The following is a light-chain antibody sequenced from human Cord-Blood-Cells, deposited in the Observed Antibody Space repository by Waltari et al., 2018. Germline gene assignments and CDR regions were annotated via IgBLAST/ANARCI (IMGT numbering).Light chain of an antibody. CDR3: SSYTSSSTLYV. Sequence: QSALPQPASASGSPGQSITVSCTGTSSDVGGITYVSCYQQHPGKAPKLMIYDVSNRPSGVSNRFSGSKSGNTASLTISGLQAEDEADYYCSSYTSSSTLYVFGTGTKVTVL. CDR2: DVS. V-gene: IGLV2-14*01. CDR1: SSDVGGITY. J-gene: IGLJ1*01.